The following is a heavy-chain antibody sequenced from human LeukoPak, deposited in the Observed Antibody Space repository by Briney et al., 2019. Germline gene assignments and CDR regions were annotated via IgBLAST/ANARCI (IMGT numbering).Heavy chain of an antibody. D-gene: IGHD6-13*01. CDR3: ARDPYPSSSWHRGRANNWFDP. V-gene: IGHV7-4-1*02. Sequence: GASVKVSCKASGYTFTTYPMNWVRQAPGQGLEWMGWINTNTGNPTYAQGFTGRFVFSLYTSVSTAYLQISSLKADDTAVYYCARDPYPSSSWHRGRANNWFDPGRQGTRLPVPS. J-gene: IGHJ5*02. CDR1: GYTFTTYP. CDR2: INTNTGNP.